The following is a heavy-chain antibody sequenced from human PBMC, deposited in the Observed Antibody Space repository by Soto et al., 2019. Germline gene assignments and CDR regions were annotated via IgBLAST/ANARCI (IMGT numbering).Heavy chain of an antibody. J-gene: IGHJ5*02. CDR2: MNPGSGDT. Sequence: ASVKVSCKASGYSFTNNDVTWVRQATGQGLEWIGWMNPGSGDTGYAQKFQGRVTMTRDISIATAYMELSSVRSDDTAIYYCARMATFGSLNWFVPWGQGTLVTVSS. CDR1: GYSFTNND. V-gene: IGHV1-8*01. CDR3: ARMATFGSLNWFVP. D-gene: IGHD3-16*01.